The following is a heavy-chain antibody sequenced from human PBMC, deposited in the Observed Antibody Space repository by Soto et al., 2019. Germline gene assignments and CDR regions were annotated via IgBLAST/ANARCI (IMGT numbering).Heavy chain of an antibody. D-gene: IGHD2-15*01. CDR3: ASSRTVYCSGGSCYDY. J-gene: IGHJ4*02. CDR2: IYPGDSDT. V-gene: IGHV5-51*01. CDR1: GYSFTSYW. Sequence: PGESLKISCKGSGYSFTSYWIGWVRQMPGKGLEWMGIIYPGDSDTRYSPSFQGQVTISADKSISTAYLQWSSLKASDTAMYYCASSRTVYCSGGSCYDYWGQGTLVTVSS.